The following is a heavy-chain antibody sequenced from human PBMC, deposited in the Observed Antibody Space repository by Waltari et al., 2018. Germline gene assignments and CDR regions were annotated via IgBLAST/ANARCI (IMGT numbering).Heavy chain of an antibody. V-gene: IGHV3-7*04. CDR3: ARDEMHRTTWYHF. Sequence: EVQLVESGGGLVQPGGSLRLSFAVSGFTFSTYSMTWVRQAPGKGLEWVANIKQDGTEKDYVDSVKGRFSISRDNGKNLLYLHMNSLRADDTAVYYCARDEMHRTTWYHFWGQGTQVTVSS. CDR2: IKQDGTEK. CDR1: GFTFSTYS. J-gene: IGHJ4*02. D-gene: IGHD6-13*01.